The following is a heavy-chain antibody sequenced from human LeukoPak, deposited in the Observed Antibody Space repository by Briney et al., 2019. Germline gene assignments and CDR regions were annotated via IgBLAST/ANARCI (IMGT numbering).Heavy chain of an antibody. J-gene: IGHJ6*02. V-gene: IGHV1-18*01. Sequence: GASVKVSCKASGYTFTSYGISWVRQAPGQGLEWMGWISAYNGNTNYAQKLQGRVTMTTDTSTTTAYMELRSLRPDDTAVYYCARGEVVVVPAATNYYYYGMDVWGQGTTVTVSS. CDR3: ARGEVVVVPAATNYYYYGMDV. D-gene: IGHD2-2*01. CDR1: GYTFTSYG. CDR2: ISAYNGNT.